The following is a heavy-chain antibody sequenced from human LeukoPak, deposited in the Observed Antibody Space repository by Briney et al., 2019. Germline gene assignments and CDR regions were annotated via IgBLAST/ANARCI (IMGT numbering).Heavy chain of an antibody. D-gene: IGHD6-6*01. V-gene: IGHV3-7*01. J-gene: IGHJ6*03. CDR3: AKTNSSSYQGDYYYYYMDV. Sequence: GGSLRLSCAASGFTFSSYWMSWVRQAPGKGLEWVANIKQDGSEKYYVDSVKGRFTISRDNAKNPLYLQMNSLRAEDTAVYYCAKTNSSSYQGDYYYYYMDVWGKGTTVTVSS. CDR2: IKQDGSEK. CDR1: GFTFSSYW.